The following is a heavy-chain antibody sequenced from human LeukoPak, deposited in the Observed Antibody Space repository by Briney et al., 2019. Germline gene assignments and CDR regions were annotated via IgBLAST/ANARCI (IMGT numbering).Heavy chain of an antibody. CDR2: MNPNSGNT. CDR1: GYTFTSYD. CDR3: ARGELVRNYYYYMDV. V-gene: IGHV1-8*01. D-gene: IGHD6-6*01. J-gene: IGHJ6*03. Sequence: GASVKVSCKASGYTFTSYDINWVRQATGQGLEWMGRMNPNSGNTGYAQKFQGRVTMTRNTSISTAYMELSSLRSGDTAVYYCARGELVRNYYYYMDVWGKGTTVTVSS.